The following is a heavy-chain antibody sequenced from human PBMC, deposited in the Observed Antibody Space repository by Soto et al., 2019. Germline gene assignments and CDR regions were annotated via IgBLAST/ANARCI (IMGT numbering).Heavy chain of an antibody. CDR2: IYYSGST. V-gene: IGHV4-30-4*01. J-gene: IGHJ3*02. CDR3: ARGSPGGYYYLGRAFDI. D-gene: IGHD3-22*01. CDR1: GGSISSGDYY. Sequence: PSETLSLTCTVSGGSISSGDYYWSWIRHPPGKGLEWIGYIYYSGSTYYNPSLKSRVTISVDTSKNQFSLKLSSVTAADTAVYYCARGSPGGYYYLGRAFDIWGQGPMVTV.